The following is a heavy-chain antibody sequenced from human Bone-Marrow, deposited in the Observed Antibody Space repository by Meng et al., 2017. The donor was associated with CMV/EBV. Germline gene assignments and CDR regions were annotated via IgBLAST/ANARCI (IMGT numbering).Heavy chain of an antibody. J-gene: IGHJ6*01. CDR1: GYSFISNW. CDR3: AKVAYELDYYYGMDV. V-gene: IGHV3-30*02. CDR2: IRYDGSNK. Sequence: GESLKISCRGSGYSFISNWIGWVRQAPGKGLEWVAFIRYDGSNKYYADSVKGRFTISRDNSKNTLYLQMNSLRAEDTAVYYCAKVAYELDYYYGMDVWGQGTTVNGAS. D-gene: IGHD3-3*01.